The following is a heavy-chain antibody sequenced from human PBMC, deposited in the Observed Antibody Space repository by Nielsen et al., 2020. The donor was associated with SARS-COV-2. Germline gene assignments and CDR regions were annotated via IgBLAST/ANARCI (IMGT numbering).Heavy chain of an antibody. V-gene: IGHV3-23*01. CDR2: VSGSGAGT. J-gene: IGHJ6*02. Sequence: GESLKISCAVSGFDFSKFGMTWVRQAPGKGLEWVSGVSGSGAGTFYLDSVKGRFTVSRDNSKNTLYLQLNSLRAEDTAVYYCARETNRLRYFDWLLSDGMDVWGQGTTVTVSS. D-gene: IGHD3-9*01. CDR3: ARETNRLRYFDWLLSDGMDV. CDR1: GFDFSKFG.